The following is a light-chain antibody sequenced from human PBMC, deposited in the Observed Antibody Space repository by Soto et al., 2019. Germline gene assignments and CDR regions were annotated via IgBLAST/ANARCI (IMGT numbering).Light chain of an antibody. CDR3: CSYAGRFHYV. J-gene: IGLJ1*01. CDR2: DVN. Sequence: QSALTQPRSVSGSPGQSVTISCTGTSSDVGGYVYVSWYQHHPGKAPKLMIYDVNERPSGVPDRFSGSKFDNTASLTISGLQAEDEADYYCCSYAGRFHYVLGNGTKVT. CDR1: SSDVGGYVY. V-gene: IGLV2-11*01.